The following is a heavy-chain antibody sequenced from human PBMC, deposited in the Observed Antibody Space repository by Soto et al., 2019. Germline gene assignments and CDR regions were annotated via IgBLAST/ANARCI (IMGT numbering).Heavy chain of an antibody. CDR3: ARGKTTVTTLRYYYYGMDV. Sequence: PSETLSLTCTVSGDSSITYYWSWTRQPPGKGLEWIGYIYYSGSTNYNPSLKSRVTISVDTSKNQFSLKLSSVTAADTAVYYCARGKTTVTTLRYYYYGMDVWGQGTTVTVSS. CDR2: IYYSGST. J-gene: IGHJ6*02. CDR1: GDSSITYY. D-gene: IGHD4-17*01. V-gene: IGHV4-59*01.